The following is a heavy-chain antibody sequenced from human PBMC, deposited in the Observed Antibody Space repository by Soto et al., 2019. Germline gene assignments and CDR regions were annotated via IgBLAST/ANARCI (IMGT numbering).Heavy chain of an antibody. J-gene: IGHJ6*03. D-gene: IGHD2-15*01. Sequence: EVQLVESGGGLVKPGGSLRLSCAASGFTFSSYSMNWVRQAPGKGLEWVSSISSSSSYIYYADSVKGRFTISRDNAKNSLYLQMNSLRAEDTAVYYCARDVSAKEGGGGDYYYYYMDVWGKGTTVTVSS. CDR1: GFTFSSYS. V-gene: IGHV3-21*01. CDR3: ARDVSAKEGGGGDYYYYYMDV. CDR2: ISSSSSYI.